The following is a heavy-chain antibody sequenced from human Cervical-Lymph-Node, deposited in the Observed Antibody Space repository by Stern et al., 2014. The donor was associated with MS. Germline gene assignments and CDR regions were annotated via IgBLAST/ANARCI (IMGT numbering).Heavy chain of an antibody. Sequence: EVQLVQSGPEVKRPGESLKISCQASGYTFTSYWIGWVRQMPGKGLEWIAIIFPGGSDIRSSPSSKGQATISADKPSSPAYLQWNNLKASDTAIYYCARQRYFDYWGQGTLVTVSS. CDR1: GYTFTSYW. CDR3: ARQRYFDY. J-gene: IGHJ4*02. V-gene: IGHV5-51*01. CDR2: IFPGGSDI.